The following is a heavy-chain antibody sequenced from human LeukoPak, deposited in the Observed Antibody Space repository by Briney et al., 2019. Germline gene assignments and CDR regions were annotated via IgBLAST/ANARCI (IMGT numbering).Heavy chain of an antibody. V-gene: IGHV4-30-4*01. CDR1: GGSISSGDYY. CDR3: ARASGYQTNYFDY. CDR2: IYYSGST. Sequence: SETLSLTCTVSGGSISSGDYYWSWICQPPGKGLEWIGYIYYSGSTYYNPSLKSRVTISVDTSKNQFSLKLSSVTAADTAVYYCARASGYQTNYFDYWGQGTLVTVSS. J-gene: IGHJ4*02. D-gene: IGHD3-22*01.